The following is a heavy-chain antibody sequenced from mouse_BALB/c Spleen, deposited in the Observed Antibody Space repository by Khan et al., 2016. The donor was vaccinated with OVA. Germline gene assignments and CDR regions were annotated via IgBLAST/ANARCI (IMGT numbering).Heavy chain of an antibody. J-gene: IGHJ4*01. CDR2: INTHSGVP. Sequence: QIQLVQSGPELTKPGETVRISCKASGYTFTNAGMQWVQKMPGKGLKWIGWINTHSGVPKYAEDFKGRFAFSLETSASTVYLQITNLKNEDTATDFCARGGAAYYRSDGGAMDYWGQGTSVTVSS. V-gene: IGHV9-4*02. CDR1: GYTFTNAG. D-gene: IGHD2-12*01. CDR3: ARGGAAYYRSDGGAMDY.